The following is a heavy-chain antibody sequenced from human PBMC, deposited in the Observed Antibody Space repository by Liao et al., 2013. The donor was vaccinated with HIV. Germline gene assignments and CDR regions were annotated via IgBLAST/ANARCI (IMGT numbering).Heavy chain of an antibody. J-gene: IGHJ3*02. Sequence: QVQLQQWGAGLLKPSETLSLTCAVYGGSFSAYYWSWIRQPPGKGLEWIGEINHSGSTNYNPSLKSRVTISVDTSKNQFSLKLSSVTAADTAVYYCARGACSSTSCYVDAFDIWGQGTMVTVSS. CDR1: GGSFSAYY. D-gene: IGHD2-2*01. CDR3: ARGACSSTSCYVDAFDI. CDR2: INHSGST. V-gene: IGHV4-34*01.